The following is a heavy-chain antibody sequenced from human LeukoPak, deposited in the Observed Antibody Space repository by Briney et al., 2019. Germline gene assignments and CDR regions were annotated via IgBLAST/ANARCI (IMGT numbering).Heavy chain of an antibody. Sequence: PGGSLRLSCTASGFTFNNYAMTWVRQAPGKGLEWVSAITGSGAYTNYADSVKGRFTISRDNSKNTIYLQMNSLRAEDKAIYYCAKRSSTSSGYFDFWGRGTLVTVSS. J-gene: IGHJ4*02. D-gene: IGHD3-22*01. CDR3: AKRSSTSSGYFDF. CDR2: ITGSGAYT. V-gene: IGHV3-23*01. CDR1: GFTFNNYA.